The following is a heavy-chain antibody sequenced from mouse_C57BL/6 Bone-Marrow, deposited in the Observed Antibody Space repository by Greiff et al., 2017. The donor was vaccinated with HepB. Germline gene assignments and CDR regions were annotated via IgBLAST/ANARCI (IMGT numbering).Heavy chain of an antibody. CDR2: ISSGGSYT. D-gene: IGHD1-1*01. J-gene: IGHJ2*01. CDR1: GFTFSSYG. CDR3: ARGPWTTVVGYFDY. V-gene: IGHV5-6*01. Sequence: EVMLVESGGDLVKPGGSLKLSCAASGFTFSSYGMSWVRQTPDKRLEWVATISSGGSYTYYPDSVKGRFTISRDNAKNTLYLQMSSVKSEDTAMYYCARGPWTTVVGYFDYWGQGTTLTVSS.